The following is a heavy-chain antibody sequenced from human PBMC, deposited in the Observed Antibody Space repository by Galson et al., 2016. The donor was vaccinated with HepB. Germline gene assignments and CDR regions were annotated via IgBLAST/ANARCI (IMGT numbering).Heavy chain of an antibody. CDR2: MSYDGRRI. J-gene: IGHJ4*02. CDR1: GFSFRNYA. D-gene: IGHD6-13*01. V-gene: IGHV3-30*04. CDR3: ARAERWGAAAATYDY. Sequence: SLRLSCAASGFSFRNYAMHWVRQAPGKGLGWVAVMSYDGRRIYYADSVKGRLTISRDNSKNTLFLQMNSLRPDDTAVYYCARAERWGAAAATYDYWGQGTLVTVSS.